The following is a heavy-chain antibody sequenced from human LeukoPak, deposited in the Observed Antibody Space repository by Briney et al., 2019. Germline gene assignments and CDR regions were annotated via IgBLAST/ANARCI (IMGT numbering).Heavy chain of an antibody. V-gene: IGHV4-39*01. CDR2: IYYSGST. J-gene: IGHJ4*02. Sequence: SETLSLTCTVSGGPISSSSYYWGWIHQPPGKGLEWIGSIYYSGSTYYNPSLKSRVTISVDTSKNQFSLKLSSVTAADTAVYYCARQLGYCSSTSCYADKVDYWGQGTLVTVSS. CDR1: GGPISSSSYY. D-gene: IGHD2-2*01. CDR3: ARQLGYCSSTSCYADKVDY.